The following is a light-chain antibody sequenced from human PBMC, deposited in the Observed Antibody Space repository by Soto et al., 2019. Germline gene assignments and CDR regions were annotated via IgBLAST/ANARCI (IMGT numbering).Light chain of an antibody. CDR1: QSLSSRN. CDR3: QQYSRWPPEIT. J-gene: IGKJ4*01. Sequence: ELVLTQSPGTLSLSPGERATLSCRASQSLSSRNLAWYQQKPGQAPRLVIYDASTRATGIPARFSGSGSGTEFTLTISSLQSEDFAVYYCQQYSRWPPEITFGGGTRVDVK. CDR2: DAS. V-gene: IGKV3D-15*01.